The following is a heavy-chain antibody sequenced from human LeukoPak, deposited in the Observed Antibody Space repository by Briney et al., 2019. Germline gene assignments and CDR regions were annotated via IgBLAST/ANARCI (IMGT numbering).Heavy chain of an antibody. J-gene: IGHJ6*02. CDR1: GFTVSSNY. Sequence: QPGGSLRLSCAASGFTVSSNYMSWVRQAPGKGLEWVSVIYSGGSTYYADSVKGRFTISRDNSKNTLYLQMNSLRAEDTAVYYCAKDPSGGNYYYYYGMDVWGQGTTVTVSS. CDR2: IYSGGST. V-gene: IGHV3-53*01. CDR3: AKDPSGGNYYYYYGMDV. D-gene: IGHD3-10*01.